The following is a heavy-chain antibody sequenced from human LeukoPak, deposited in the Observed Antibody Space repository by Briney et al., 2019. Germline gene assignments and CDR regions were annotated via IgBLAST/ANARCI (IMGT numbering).Heavy chain of an antibody. V-gene: IGHV1-46*01. Sequence: ASVKVSCKASAYTFSTYYLHWVRQAPGQGLEWMGMINPSDGSTSYAQKFQGRVTMTRDKSTSTVYMELRSLRSEDTAVYYCARVHARDYYYYYHMDVWGKGTTVTVSS. CDR2: INPSDGST. J-gene: IGHJ6*03. CDR1: AYTFSTYY. CDR3: ARVHARDYYYYYHMDV.